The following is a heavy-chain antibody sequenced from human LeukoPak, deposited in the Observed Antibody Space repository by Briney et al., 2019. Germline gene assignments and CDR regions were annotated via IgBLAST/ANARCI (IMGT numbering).Heavy chain of an antibody. D-gene: IGHD3-22*01. CDR3: ATPTPLYDSSGYPDY. CDR2: ISYDGSNK. Sequence: QPGRSLRLSCAASGFIFSNYAMYWVRQAPGEGLEWVAVISYDGSNKYYADSVKGRFTISRDNSKNTLYLQMNSLRAEDTAVYYCATPTPLYDSSGYPDYWGQGTLVTVSS. CDR1: GFIFSNYA. J-gene: IGHJ4*02. V-gene: IGHV3-30*04.